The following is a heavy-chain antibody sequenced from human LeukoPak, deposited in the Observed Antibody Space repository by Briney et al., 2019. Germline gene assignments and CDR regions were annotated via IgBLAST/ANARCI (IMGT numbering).Heavy chain of an antibody. CDR3: ARDLVSRGFYYGMDV. V-gene: IGHV4-59*01. CDR1: GGSISSYY. CDR2: IYYSGST. D-gene: IGHD6-13*01. J-gene: IGHJ6*02. Sequence: SETLSLTCTVSGGSISSYYWSWIRQPPGKGLEWIGYIYYSGSTNYNPSLKSRVTISVDTSKNQFSLKLSSVTAADTAVYYCARDLVSRGFYYGMDVWGQGTTVTVSS.